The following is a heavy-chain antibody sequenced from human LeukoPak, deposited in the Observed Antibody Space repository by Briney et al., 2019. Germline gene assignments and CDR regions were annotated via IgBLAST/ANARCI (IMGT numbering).Heavy chain of an antibody. V-gene: IGHV4-59*08. D-gene: IGHD3-22*01. J-gene: IGHJ4*02. CDR2: IYYSGST. Sequence: SETLSLTCTVSGGSISSYYWSWIRQPPGKGLEWIGYIYYSGSTNYNPSLKSRVTISVDTSKNQFSLKLSSVTAADTAVYYCARLAKYYYDSSGYFSYWGQRTLVTVSS. CDR1: GGSISSYY. CDR3: ARLAKYYYDSSGYFSY.